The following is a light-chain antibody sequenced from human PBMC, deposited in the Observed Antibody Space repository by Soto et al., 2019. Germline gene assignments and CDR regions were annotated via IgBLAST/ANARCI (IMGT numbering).Light chain of an antibody. V-gene: IGKV3-11*01. CDR3: QQRRSWPPTIT. CDR1: HTVSTY. J-gene: IGKJ5*01. Sequence: EIVLTQSPGTLSLSPGERATLSCRASHTVSTYLAWYQQRPGQAPRLLIYDASYRATDIPPRFSGSGSGTDFTLTISSLEPEDFAVYYCQQRRSWPPTITFGQGTRLEIK. CDR2: DAS.